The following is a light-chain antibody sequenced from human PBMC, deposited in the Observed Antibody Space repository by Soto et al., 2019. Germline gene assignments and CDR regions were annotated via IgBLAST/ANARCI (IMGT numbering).Light chain of an antibody. CDR1: SSNIGAGYD. CDR3: QSYDSSLRGYVV. Sequence: QSVLPQPPSVSGAPGPRVTLSCTGSSSNIGAGYDVNWYQQLPGIAPKLLIYRNNNRPSGVPDRFSGSKSGNSASLASTGLQAEDEADYDCQSYDSSLRGYVVFGGRTQLTVL. J-gene: IGLJ2*01. V-gene: IGLV1-40*01. CDR2: RNN.